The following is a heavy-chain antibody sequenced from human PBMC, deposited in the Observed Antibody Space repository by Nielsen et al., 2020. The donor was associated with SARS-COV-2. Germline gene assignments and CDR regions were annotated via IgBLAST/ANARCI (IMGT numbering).Heavy chain of an antibody. CDR2: IRSKAYGGTT. CDR1: GFTFGDYA. J-gene: IGHJ4*02. CDR3: ARVGFYGDPEYLDY. Sequence: GESLKISCTASGFTFGDYAMSWFRQAPGKGLEWVGFIRSKAYGGTTEYAASVKGRFTISRDDSKSIAYLQMNSLSTEDTAVYYCARVGFYGDPEYLDYWGPGTLVTVSS. D-gene: IGHD4-17*01. V-gene: IGHV3-49*03.